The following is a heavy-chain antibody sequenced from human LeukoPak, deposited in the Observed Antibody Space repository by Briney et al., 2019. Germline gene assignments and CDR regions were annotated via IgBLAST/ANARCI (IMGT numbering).Heavy chain of an antibody. V-gene: IGHV4-34*01. D-gene: IGHD3-10*01. Sequence: SETLSLTCAIYGGSFSGDYWSWIRQPPGRGLEWIGEINHSGRTNYNPSLKSRVTISVDTSKNQFSLKLSSVTAADTAVYYCAREGFGELSHFDYWGQGTLVTVSS. CDR3: AREGFGELSHFDY. CDR2: INHSGRT. CDR1: GGSFSGDY. J-gene: IGHJ4*02.